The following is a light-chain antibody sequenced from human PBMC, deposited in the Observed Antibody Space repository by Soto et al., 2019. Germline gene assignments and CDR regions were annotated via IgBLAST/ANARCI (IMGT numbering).Light chain of an antibody. CDR1: QSISTW. Sequence: DIQMTQSPSTLSASVGDRVTITCRASQSISTWLAWYQQKPGKAPKLLIYKASSLESGFPSRFSGSGSGTEFTLTISSLQPDDFATYYCQQYNTYPLTFGGGTPVEIK. CDR2: KAS. V-gene: IGKV1-5*03. J-gene: IGKJ4*01. CDR3: QQYNTYPLT.